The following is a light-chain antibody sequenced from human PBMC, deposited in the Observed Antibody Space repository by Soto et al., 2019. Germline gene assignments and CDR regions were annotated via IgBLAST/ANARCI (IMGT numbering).Light chain of an antibody. Sequence: EIALTQSPGTLSLSPLERATLSCRASQSVSSSYLAWYQQKPGQAPRLLIDGASSRATGIPDRFSGSGSGTDFTLTISRLEPEDFAVYYCQQYGSWTFGQGTKVDIK. CDR1: QSVSSSY. CDR3: QQYGSWT. CDR2: GAS. J-gene: IGKJ1*01. V-gene: IGKV3-20*01.